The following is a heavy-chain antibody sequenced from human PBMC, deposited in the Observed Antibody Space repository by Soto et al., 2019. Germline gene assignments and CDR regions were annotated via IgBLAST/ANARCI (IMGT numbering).Heavy chain of an antibody. CDR2: IRSKGNNYAT. Sequence: PGGSLRLSCAASASIFKGHGMHWVRQAPGKGLEWVGRIRSKGNNYATAYGASLKGRFTISRDDSKNTAYLQMNSLNTEDTAVYYCSRQASDFWSGKPQYYMDVWGKGTTVTVSS. CDR1: ASIFKGHG. V-gene: IGHV3-73*01. J-gene: IGHJ6*03. CDR3: SRQASDFWSGKPQYYMDV. D-gene: IGHD3-3*01.